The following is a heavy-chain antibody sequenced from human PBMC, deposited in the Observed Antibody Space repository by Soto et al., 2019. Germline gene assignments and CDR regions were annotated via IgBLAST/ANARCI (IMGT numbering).Heavy chain of an antibody. Sequence: SVKVSCKASGFTFTSSAVQWVRQARGQRLEWIGWIVVGSGNTNYAQKFQERVTITRDMSTSTAYMELSSLRSEDTAVYYCAREWLSSGWYWFDPWGQGTLVTVSS. V-gene: IGHV1-58*01. CDR1: GFTFTSSA. CDR3: AREWLSSGWYWFDP. CDR2: IVVGSGNT. J-gene: IGHJ5*02. D-gene: IGHD6-19*01.